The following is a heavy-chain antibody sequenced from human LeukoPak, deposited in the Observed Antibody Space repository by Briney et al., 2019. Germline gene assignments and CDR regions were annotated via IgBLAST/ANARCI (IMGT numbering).Heavy chain of an antibody. V-gene: IGHV1-46*01. J-gene: IGHJ5*02. D-gene: IGHD3-10*01. CDR3: ARGVTMVRGVIISPWFDP. Sequence: ASVKVSCKASGYTFTSYYMHWVRQAPGQGLEWMGIINPSGGSTSYAQKFQGRVTMTRDTSTSTVYMELSSLRSEVTAVYYCARGVTMVRGVIISPWFDPWGQGTLVTVSS. CDR2: INPSGGST. CDR1: GYTFTSYY.